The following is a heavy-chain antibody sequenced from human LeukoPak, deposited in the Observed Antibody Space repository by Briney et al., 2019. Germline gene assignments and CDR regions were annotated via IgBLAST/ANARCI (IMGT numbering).Heavy chain of an antibody. Sequence: GGSLRLSCAASGFSFSDHYMHWVRQAPGKGLEWVAVIWYDGSNKYYADSVKGRFTISRDNSKNTLYLQMNSLRAEDTAVYYCARELYCGGDCYSDYFDYWGQGTLVTVSS. CDR1: GFSFSDHY. CDR2: IWYDGSNK. CDR3: ARELYCGGDCYSDYFDY. J-gene: IGHJ4*02. V-gene: IGHV3-33*08. D-gene: IGHD2-21*02.